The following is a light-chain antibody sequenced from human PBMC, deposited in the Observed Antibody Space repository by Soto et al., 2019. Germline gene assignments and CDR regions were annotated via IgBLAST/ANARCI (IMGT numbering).Light chain of an antibody. J-gene: IGKJ1*01. CDR2: GAS. CDR3: QQYISTRT. V-gene: IGKV1-5*03. Sequence: DVQMTQSPSTLSASVGDRVTITCRASQNIRAWLAWYQQKPGKAPNLLIYGASTLESGVPSRFSGSGSGTEFTLTISSLQPGDSWTYYCQQYISTRTFCQGTKVDIK. CDR1: QNIRAW.